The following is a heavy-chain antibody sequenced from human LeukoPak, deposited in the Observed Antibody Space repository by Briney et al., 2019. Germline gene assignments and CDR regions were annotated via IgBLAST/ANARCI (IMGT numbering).Heavy chain of an antibody. Sequence: GRSLRLSCAASGFTFSSYGMHWVRQAPDKGLEWVAVIWYDGSNKYYADSVKGRFTISRDNSKNTLYLQMNSLRAEDTAVYYCARGPAMVRGVILDYWGQGTLVTVSS. D-gene: IGHD3-10*01. CDR2: IWYDGSNK. CDR3: ARGPAMVRGVILDY. J-gene: IGHJ4*02. CDR1: GFTFSSYG. V-gene: IGHV3-33*01.